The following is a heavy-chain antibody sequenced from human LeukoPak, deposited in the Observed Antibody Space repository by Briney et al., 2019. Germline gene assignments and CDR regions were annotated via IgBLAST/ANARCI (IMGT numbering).Heavy chain of an antibody. J-gene: IGHJ3*02. V-gene: IGHV3-11*03. CDR2: ISSSSSYT. CDR3: ARPLRYFDWSDAFDI. CDR1: GFTFSDYY. Sequence: GGSLRLSCAASGFTFSDYYMSWIRQAPGKGLEWVSYISSSSSYTNYADSVKGRFTISRDNAKNSLYLQMNSLRAEDTAVYYCARPLRYFDWSDAFDIWGQGTMVTVSS. D-gene: IGHD3-9*01.